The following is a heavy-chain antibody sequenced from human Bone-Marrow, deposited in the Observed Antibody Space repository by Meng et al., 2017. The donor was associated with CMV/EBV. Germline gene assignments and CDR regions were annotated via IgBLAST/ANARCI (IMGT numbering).Heavy chain of an antibody. CDR2: IRYDGSNK. V-gene: IGHV3-30*02. CDR1: GFTFSSYG. Sequence: GESLKISCAASGFTFSSYGMHWVRQAPGKGLEWVAFIRYDGSNKYYADSVKGRFTISRDNSKNTLYLQMNSLRAEDTAVYYCARGHRDDAFDIWGQGKMVNVAS. CDR3: ARGHRDDAFDI. J-gene: IGHJ3*02.